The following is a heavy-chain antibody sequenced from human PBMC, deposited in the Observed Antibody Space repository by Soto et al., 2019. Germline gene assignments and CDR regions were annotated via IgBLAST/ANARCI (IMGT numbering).Heavy chain of an antibody. CDR1: GFTFSSYA. J-gene: IGHJ6*02. CDR3: ARGLPGRGYHYYGMDV. CDR2: VSYDGSNT. Sequence: QVQLVESGGGVVQPGRSLRLSCAASGFTFSSYAMHWVRQAPGKGLEWVALVSYDGSNTNYADSVKGRFTISRDNSKNTLYLQMNSLRTEDTAVYYCARGLPGRGYHYYGMDVWGQGTTVTVSS. V-gene: IGHV3-30-3*01.